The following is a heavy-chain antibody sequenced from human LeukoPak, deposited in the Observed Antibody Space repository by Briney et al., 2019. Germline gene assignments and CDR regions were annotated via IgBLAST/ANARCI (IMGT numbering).Heavy chain of an antibody. CDR2: IHTTGST. J-gene: IGHJ4*02. D-gene: IGHD6-19*01. V-gene: IGHV4-4*07. Sequence: SETLSLTCTVSGVSIRSYYWTWIRQPAGKGLEWIGRIHTTGSTNYNPSLKSRVTISVDTSKNQFSLKLSSVTAADTAVYYCARLRLLAGTWALDYWGQGTLVTVSS. CDR1: GVSIRSYY. CDR3: ARLRLLAGTWALDY.